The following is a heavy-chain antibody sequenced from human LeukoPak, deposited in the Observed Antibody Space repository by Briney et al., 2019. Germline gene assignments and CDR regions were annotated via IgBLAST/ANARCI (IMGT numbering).Heavy chain of an antibody. J-gene: IGHJ4*02. CDR3: ARKPHRVLVPGPPDF. Sequence: SETLSLTCSLSGGLFSGYYWSWLRQSPGKGLEWLGEINHTGDTNYNPSLQSRVSTSIDTSKRQFSLRLISVTAADTAVYYCARKPHRVLVPGPPDFWGQGILVTVSS. CDR1: GGLFSGYY. D-gene: IGHD3-3*02. CDR2: INHTGDT. V-gene: IGHV4-34*01.